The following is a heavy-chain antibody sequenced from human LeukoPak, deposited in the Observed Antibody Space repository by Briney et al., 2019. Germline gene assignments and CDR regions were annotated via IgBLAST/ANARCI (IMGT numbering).Heavy chain of an antibody. CDR3: AKDLRIRAGVPDY. CDR2: ISSGGGFT. J-gene: IGHJ4*02. Sequence: GGSLRLSCAASGFIFSTYATSWVRQAPGKGLEWVSTISSGGGFTYYSDSVKGRFTISRDSSKNTLCLQMNSLRAEDTAVYYCAKDLRIRAGVPDYWGQGTLVTVSS. D-gene: IGHD2-8*01. CDR1: GFIFSTYA. V-gene: IGHV3-23*01.